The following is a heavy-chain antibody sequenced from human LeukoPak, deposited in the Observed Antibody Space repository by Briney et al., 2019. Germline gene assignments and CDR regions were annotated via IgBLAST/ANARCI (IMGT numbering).Heavy chain of an antibody. CDR1: GGSFSGYY. CDR2: ISSGGST. CDR3: ARRSYDGSGYYYVDY. Sequence: SETLSLTCAVYGGSFSGYYWSWIRQPPGKGLEWIGSISSGGSTHYIPSLKSRVTISVDTSKNQFSLKLSSVTAADTAVYYCARRSYDGSGYYYVDYWGQGTLVTVSS. D-gene: IGHD3-22*01. V-gene: IGHV4-34*01. J-gene: IGHJ4*02.